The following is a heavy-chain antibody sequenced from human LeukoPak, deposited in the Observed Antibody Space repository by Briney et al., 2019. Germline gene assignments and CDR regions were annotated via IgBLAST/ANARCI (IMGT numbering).Heavy chain of an antibody. D-gene: IGHD6-25*01. J-gene: IGHJ6*03. CDR1: GFTFSSYA. CDR3: AKAARDYYYYYYMDV. CDR2: ISGSGGST. V-gene: IGHV3-23*01. Sequence: PGGSLRLSCAASGFTFSSYAMSWVRQAPGKGLEWVSAISGSGGSTYNADSVKGRFTISRDNSKNTLYLQMNSLRAEDTAVYYCAKAARDYYYYYYMDVWGKGTTVTVSS.